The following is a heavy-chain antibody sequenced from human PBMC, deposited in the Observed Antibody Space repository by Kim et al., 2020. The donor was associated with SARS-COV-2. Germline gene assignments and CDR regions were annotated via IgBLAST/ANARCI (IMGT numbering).Heavy chain of an antibody. D-gene: IGHD4-17*01. Sequence: ADSVKGRFTRPRDTYKTTLYLQMNSLRAEDTAVYYCAKDFGFPGSDGDYDWGQGTLVTVSS. CDR3: AKDFGFPGSDGDYD. V-gene: IGHV3-30*02. J-gene: IGHJ4*02.